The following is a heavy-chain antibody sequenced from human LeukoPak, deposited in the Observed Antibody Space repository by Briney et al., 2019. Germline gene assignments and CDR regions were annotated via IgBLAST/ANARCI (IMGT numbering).Heavy chain of an antibody. V-gene: IGHV3-30-3*01. CDR2: ISYDGSNK. D-gene: IGHD1-26*01. CDR3: ARAWETTRYFDY. J-gene: IGHJ4*02. Sequence: GGSLRLSCAASGFTFSSYAMHWVRQAPGKGLEWVAVISYDGSNKYYADSVKGRFTISRDNSKNTLYLQMNSLRAEDTAVYYCARAWETTRYFDYWGQGTLVTVSS. CDR1: GFTFSSYA.